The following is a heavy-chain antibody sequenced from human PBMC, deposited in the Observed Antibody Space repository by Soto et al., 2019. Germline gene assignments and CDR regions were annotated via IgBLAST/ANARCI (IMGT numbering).Heavy chain of an antibody. CDR2: VCYSGGT. CDR1: GGSIDNSHSF. D-gene: IGHD2-21*01. V-gene: IGHV4-39*01. CDR3: VRVVEASTRHTDFVS. J-gene: IGHJ4*02. Sequence: SETLSLTCDVSGGSIDNSHSFWGWVRQPPGRGLEFLGSVCYSGGTYYYPSLKNHVTVSVDTSKNQASLRVGSWAVTETAKDYCVRVVEASTRHTDFVSWRQGTVVSSPQ.